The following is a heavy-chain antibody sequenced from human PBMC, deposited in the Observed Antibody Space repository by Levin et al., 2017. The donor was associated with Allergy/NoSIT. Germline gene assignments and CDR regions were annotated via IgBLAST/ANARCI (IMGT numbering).Heavy chain of an antibody. CDR3: ARDGHSSGYSHLELPVDY. J-gene: IGHJ4*02. CDR2: ISSSSSYI. Sequence: GGSLRLSCAASGFTFSSYSMNWVRQAPGKGLEWVSSISSSSSYIYYADSVKGRFTISRDNAKNSLYLQMNSLRAEDTAVYYCARDGHSSGYSHLELPVDYWGQGTLVTVSS. D-gene: IGHD3-22*01. V-gene: IGHV3-21*01. CDR1: GFTFSSYS.